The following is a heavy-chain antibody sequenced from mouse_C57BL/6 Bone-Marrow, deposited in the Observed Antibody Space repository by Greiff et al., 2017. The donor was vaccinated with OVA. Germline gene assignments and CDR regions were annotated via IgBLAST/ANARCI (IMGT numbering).Heavy chain of an antibody. J-gene: IGHJ1*03. Sequence: QVQLKESGPGLVQPSQSLSITCTVSGFSLTSYGVHWVRQSPGKGLEWLGVIWRGGSTDYNAAFMSRLSTTKDNSKSQVFFNMNSLQADDTAIYYCAKYDGGNWYFDVWGTGTTVTVSS. CDR3: AKYDGGNWYFDV. D-gene: IGHD2-12*01. V-gene: IGHV2-5*01. CDR2: IWRGGST. CDR1: GFSLTSYG.